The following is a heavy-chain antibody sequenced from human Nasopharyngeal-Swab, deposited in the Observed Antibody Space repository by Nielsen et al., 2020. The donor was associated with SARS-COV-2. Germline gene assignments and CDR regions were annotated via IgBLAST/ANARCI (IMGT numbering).Heavy chain of an antibody. D-gene: IGHD3-22*01. Sequence: GGSLRLSCAASGFPFNIYWMSWVRQAPGKGLGWVSYISSSGSTIYYADSVKGRFTISRDNAKNSLYLQMNSLRAEDTAVYYCAREGENDSSGYFSDAFDIWGQGTMVTVSS. V-gene: IGHV3-48*04. CDR3: AREGENDSSGYFSDAFDI. CDR1: GFPFNIYW. J-gene: IGHJ3*02. CDR2: ISSSGSTI.